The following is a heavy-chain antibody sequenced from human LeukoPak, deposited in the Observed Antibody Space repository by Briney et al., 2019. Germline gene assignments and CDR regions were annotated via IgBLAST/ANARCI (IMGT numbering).Heavy chain of an antibody. J-gene: IGHJ4*02. CDR1: GFTFSSYG. CDR2: ISYDGSNK. V-gene: IGHV3-30*18. D-gene: IGHD5-12*01. Sequence: GGSLRLSCAASGFTFSSYGMHWVRQAPGKGLEWVAVISYDGSNKYYADSVRGRFTISRDNSKNTLYLQTNSLRAEDTAVYYCAKLSRGYSGYGGGDYWGQGTLVTVSS. CDR3: AKLSRGYSGYGGGDY.